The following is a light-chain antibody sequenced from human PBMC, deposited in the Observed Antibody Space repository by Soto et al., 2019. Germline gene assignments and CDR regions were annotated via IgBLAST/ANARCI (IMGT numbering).Light chain of an antibody. J-gene: IGKJ4*01. Sequence: LSQSPGTVSLSPRERANLSCRASQSVSSSYLAWYQQKPGQAPRFLIYGTSSRATGIPDRFSGSGSGTDFTLTIRRLEPEDCAVYYCTQSGCSLICFGGGAKVDI. CDR1: QSVSSSY. CDR2: GTS. CDR3: TQSGCSLIC. V-gene: IGKV3-20*01.